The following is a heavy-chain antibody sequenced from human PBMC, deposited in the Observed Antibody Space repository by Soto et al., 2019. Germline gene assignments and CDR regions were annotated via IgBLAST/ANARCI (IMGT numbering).Heavy chain of an antibody. CDR2: IILPFGTP. D-gene: IGHD3-22*01. CDR3: ASGPDYEGYFDD. Sequence: QVRPVQSGAEVKKPGSSVKVSCKASGGTFSNYAISWVRQAPGQGLEWMGVIILPFGTPNYAQKFQGRVTITADKSMTTVYMEVSGLRSEDTAVYYCASGPDYEGYFDDWGRGTLVTVSS. V-gene: IGHV1-69*14. CDR1: GGTFSNYA. J-gene: IGHJ4*02.